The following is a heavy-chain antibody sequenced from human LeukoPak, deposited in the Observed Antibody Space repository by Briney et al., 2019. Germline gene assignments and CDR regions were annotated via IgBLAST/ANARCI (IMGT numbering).Heavy chain of an antibody. D-gene: IGHD3-16*01. CDR2: ISSSSYI. Sequence: GGSLRLSCAASGFTFSSYWMHWVRQAPGKGLEWVSSISSSSYIYYADSVKGRFTISRDNAKNSLYLQMNSLRAEDTAVYYCAGTLITVSFDPWGQGTLVTVSS. J-gene: IGHJ5*02. V-gene: IGHV3-21*01. CDR1: GFTFSSYW. CDR3: AGTLITVSFDP.